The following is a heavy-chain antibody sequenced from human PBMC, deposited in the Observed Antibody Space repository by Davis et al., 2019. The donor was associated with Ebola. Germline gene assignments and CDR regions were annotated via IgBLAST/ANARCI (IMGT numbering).Heavy chain of an antibody. CDR2: INHSGST. Sequence: SETLSLTCAVYGGSFSGYYWSWIRQPPGKGLEWIGEINHSGSTNYNPSLKSRVTISVDTSKNQFSLKLSSVTAADTAVYYCASSGWYVTDYWGQGTLVTVSS. CDR1: GGSFSGYY. D-gene: IGHD6-19*01. V-gene: IGHV4-34*01. J-gene: IGHJ4*02. CDR3: ASSGWYVTDY.